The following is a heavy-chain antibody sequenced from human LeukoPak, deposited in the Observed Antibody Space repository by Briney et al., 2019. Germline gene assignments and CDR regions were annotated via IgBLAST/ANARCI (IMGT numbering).Heavy chain of an antibody. CDR3: ATFPLYYYDSSGTEFDY. CDR1: GFTFSSYS. CDR2: ISSSSSTI. Sequence: PGGSLRLSXAASGFTFSSYSMNWVSQTPGKGLEWVSYISSSSSTIYYADSVKGRFTISRDNAKNSLYLQMNSLRAEDTAVYYCATFPLYYYDSSGTEFDYWGQGTLVTVSS. J-gene: IGHJ4*02. V-gene: IGHV3-48*01. D-gene: IGHD3-22*01.